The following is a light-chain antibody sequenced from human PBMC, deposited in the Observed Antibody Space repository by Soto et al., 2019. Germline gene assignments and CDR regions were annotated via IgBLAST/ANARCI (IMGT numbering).Light chain of an antibody. CDR3: APWDSGLSAVI. J-gene: IGLJ2*01. Sequence: QSVLTQPPSVSADPGQKGTISCSGSSSNIGNNYVSWYQRLPGAAPKLLIYANNKGSSGIPDRLSGSKSGTSATLGITGLQTGDEADYYCAPWDSGLSAVIFGGGTKLTVL. CDR2: ANN. V-gene: IGLV1-51*01. CDR1: SSNIGNNY.